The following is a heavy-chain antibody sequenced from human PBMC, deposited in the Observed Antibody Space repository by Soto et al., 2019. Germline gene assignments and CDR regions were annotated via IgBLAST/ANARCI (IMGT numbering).Heavy chain of an antibody. CDR3: ARLTGRFFWVDY. CDR2: IYYSGST. CDR1: GGSISSSSYY. D-gene: IGHD3-10*01. J-gene: IGHJ4*02. Sequence: QLQLQESGPGLVKPSETLSLTCTVSGGSISSSSYYWGWIRQPPGKGLEWIGSIYYSGSTYYNPSLKSRVTISLDTSKTQFSLKLSSVTAADTAVYYCARLTGRFFWVDYWGQGTLVTVSS. V-gene: IGHV4-39*01.